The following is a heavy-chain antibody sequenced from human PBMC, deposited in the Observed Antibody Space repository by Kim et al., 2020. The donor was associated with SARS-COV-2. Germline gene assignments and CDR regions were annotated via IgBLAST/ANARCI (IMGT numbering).Heavy chain of an antibody. CDR1: GFTFSSYA. J-gene: IGHJ4*02. V-gene: IGHV3-23*01. CDR3: AKGEVIVVVSAAASPTGY. CDR2: ISGSGGST. D-gene: IGHD2-2*01. Sequence: RGSLRLSCAASGFTFSSYAMSWVRQAPGKGLEWVSAISGSGGSTYYADSVKGRFTISRDNSKNTLYLQMNSLRAEDTAVYYYAKGEVIVVVSAAASPTGYWGQGTLVTVSS.